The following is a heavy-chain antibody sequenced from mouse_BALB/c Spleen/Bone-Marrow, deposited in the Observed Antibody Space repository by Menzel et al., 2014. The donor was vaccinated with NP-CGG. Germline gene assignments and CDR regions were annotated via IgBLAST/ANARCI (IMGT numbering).Heavy chain of an antibody. V-gene: IGHV1S81*02. Sequence: QVQLKQSRAELVKPGASVKLSCKASGYTFTSYWMHWVKQRPGQGLEWIGEINPSNGRTNYNEKFKSKATLTVDKSSSTAYMQLSSLTSEDSAVYYCARWGITLAYWGQGTLVTVSA. CDR3: ARWGITLAY. CDR1: GYTFTSYW. D-gene: IGHD2-4*01. J-gene: IGHJ3*01. CDR2: INPSNGRT.